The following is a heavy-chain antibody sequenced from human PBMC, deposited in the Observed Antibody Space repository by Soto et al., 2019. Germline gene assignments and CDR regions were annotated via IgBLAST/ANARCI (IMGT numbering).Heavy chain of an antibody. J-gene: IGHJ5*02. D-gene: IGHD3-10*01. V-gene: IGHV3-13*01. CDR1: GFTFSRHD. Sequence: EVQLVESGGGLVQPGGSLRLSCAASGFTFSRHDMHWVRQVPGKGVEWVSGIDSAGDAKYPVSVKGRFTISRENAKNSLYLQRNSLGAEDTAVYYCARGGSWGVSWNWFDTWGQGTLVTVSS. CDR3: ARGGSWGVSWNWFDT. CDR2: IDSAGDA.